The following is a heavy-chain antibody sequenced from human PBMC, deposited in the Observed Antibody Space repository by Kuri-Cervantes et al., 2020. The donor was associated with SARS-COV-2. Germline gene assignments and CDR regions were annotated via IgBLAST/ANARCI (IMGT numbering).Heavy chain of an antibody. Sequence: GESLKISCAASGFTFSSYWMSWVRQAPGKGLEWVANIKQDGSEKYYVDSVKGRFTISRDNAKNSLYLQMNSLRAEDTAVYYCASAYSNYAYFDYWGQGTLVTVSS. CDR3: ASAYSNYAYFDY. CDR2: IKQDGSEK. J-gene: IGHJ4*02. CDR1: GFTFSSYW. D-gene: IGHD4-11*01. V-gene: IGHV3-7*01.